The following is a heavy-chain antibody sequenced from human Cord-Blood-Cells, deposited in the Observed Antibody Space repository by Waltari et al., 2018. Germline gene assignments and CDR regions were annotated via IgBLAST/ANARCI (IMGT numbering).Heavy chain of an antibody. V-gene: IGHV3-23*01. D-gene: IGHD1-1*01. Sequence: EVQLLESGGGLVQPGGSLRLSCAASGFTFSSYAMSWVRQAPGKGLGWVSAISGSGGSTYYADSVKGRFTISRDNSKNTLYLQMNSLRAEDTAVYYCATTGPGGNWYFDLWGRGTLVTVSS. CDR3: ATTGPGGNWYFDL. J-gene: IGHJ2*01. CDR2: ISGSGGST. CDR1: GFTFSSYA.